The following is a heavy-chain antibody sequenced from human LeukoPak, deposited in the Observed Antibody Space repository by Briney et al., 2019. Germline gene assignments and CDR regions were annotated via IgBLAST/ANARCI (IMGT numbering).Heavy chain of an antibody. Sequence: GASVKVSCKATGYTFTNYGVHWVRQAPGQGLEWMGWINPNSGGTNYAQKFQGRVTMTRDTSISTAYMELSRLRSDDTAVYYCARVTKYSYGYDGAVNWFDPWGQGTLVTVSS. CDR2: INPNSGGT. CDR1: GYTFTNYG. V-gene: IGHV1-2*02. J-gene: IGHJ5*02. D-gene: IGHD5-18*01. CDR3: ARVTKYSYGYDGAVNWFDP.